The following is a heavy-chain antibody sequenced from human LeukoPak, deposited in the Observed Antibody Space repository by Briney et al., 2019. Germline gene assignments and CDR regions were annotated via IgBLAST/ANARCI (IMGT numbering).Heavy chain of an antibody. Sequence: SVKVSCEASGYTFTGYYMHWVRQAPGQGLEWMGRIIPILGIANYAQKFQGRVTITADKSTSTAYMELSSLRSEDTAVYYCARGRSGEEISLKGDWFDPWGQGTLVTVSS. D-gene: IGHD2-15*01. V-gene: IGHV1-69*02. CDR3: ARGRSGEEISLKGDWFDP. CDR2: IIPILGIA. J-gene: IGHJ5*02. CDR1: GYTFTGYY.